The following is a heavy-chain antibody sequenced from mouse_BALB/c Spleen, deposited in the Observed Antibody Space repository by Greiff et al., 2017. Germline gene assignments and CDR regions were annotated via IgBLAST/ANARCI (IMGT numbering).Heavy chain of an antibody. J-gene: IGHJ3*01. CDR2: INPSNGGT. CDR3: TSSLSVGSWFAY. CDR1: GYTFTSYY. D-gene: IGHD3-3*01. V-gene: IGHV1S81*02. Sequence: VQLQESGAELVKPGASVKLSCKASGYTFTSYYMYWVKQRPGQGLEWIGEINPSNGGTNFNEKFKSKATLTVDKSSSTAYMQLSSLTSEDSAVYYCTSSLSVGSWFAYWGQGTLVTVSA.